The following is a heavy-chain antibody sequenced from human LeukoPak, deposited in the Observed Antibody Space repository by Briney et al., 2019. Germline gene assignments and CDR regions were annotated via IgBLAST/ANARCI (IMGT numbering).Heavy chain of an antibody. CDR2: ISSGGHI. CDR1: GFMFATYG. J-gene: IGHJ4*02. Sequence: PGGSLRLSCAASGFMFATYGMHWVRQAPGKGLEWVSTISSGGHIYYEDSVKGRFTISRDNAKNSLYLQMNSLRAEDTAVYYCARDQDGGKYYYESSGYSHWGQGILVTVSS. V-gene: IGHV3-21*01. CDR3: ARDQDGGKYYYESSGYSH. D-gene: IGHD3-22*01.